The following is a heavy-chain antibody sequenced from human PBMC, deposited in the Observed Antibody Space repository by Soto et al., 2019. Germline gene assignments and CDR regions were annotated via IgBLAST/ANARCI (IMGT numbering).Heavy chain of an antibody. Sequence: PGGSLRLSCTASGFTFSNCAMNWVRQAPGKGLEWVSAISGSGGSTYSADSVKGRFTISRDNSKNTLFLQMNSVTAGDSAVYFCAKHFSDSTGPFDYWGQGTLVTVSS. V-gene: IGHV3-23*01. CDR1: GFTFSNCA. CDR3: AKHFSDSTGPFDY. J-gene: IGHJ4*02. D-gene: IGHD3-22*01. CDR2: ISGSGGST.